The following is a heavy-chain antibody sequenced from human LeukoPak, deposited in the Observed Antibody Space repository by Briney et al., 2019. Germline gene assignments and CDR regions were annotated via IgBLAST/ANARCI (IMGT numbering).Heavy chain of an antibody. CDR3: ARVGSGGFDY. Sequence: RASVKVSCKASGGTFSSYAISWVRQAPGQGLEWMGGIIPIFGTANYAQKFQGRVTITADESTSTAYMELSSLRSEDTAVYYCARVGSGGFDYWGQGTLVTVSS. CDR1: GGTFSSYA. J-gene: IGHJ4*02. D-gene: IGHD2-15*01. CDR2: IIPIFGTA. V-gene: IGHV1-69*13.